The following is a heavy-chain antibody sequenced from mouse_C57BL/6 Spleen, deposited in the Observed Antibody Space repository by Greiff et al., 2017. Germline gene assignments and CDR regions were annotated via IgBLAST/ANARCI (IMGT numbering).Heavy chain of an antibody. D-gene: IGHD1-1*01. Sequence: EVQLMESGGGLVKPGASVKLSCTASGFTFSSYAMSWVRQTPEKGLEWVATISDGGSNTYYPDNVKGTFTISRDNAKNNLYLQMSHLKSEDTAMYYWARESVDYWGQGTTLTVSS. V-gene: IGHV5-4*01. CDR2: ISDGGSNT. J-gene: IGHJ2*01. CDR1: GFTFSSYA. CDR3: ARESVDY.